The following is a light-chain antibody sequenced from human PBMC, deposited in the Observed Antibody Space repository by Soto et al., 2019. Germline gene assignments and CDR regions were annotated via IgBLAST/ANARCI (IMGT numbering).Light chain of an antibody. V-gene: IGKV1-39*01. J-gene: IGKJ4*01. Sequence: DIQMTQSPSSLSASVGDRVTITCRASQNIRTYLNWYQQRPGTAPKLLIYAASTLQSGVPSRFSGSGSETDFTLTISSLQPEDVATYYCQQSYDTPLTFSGGAKVEIK. CDR2: AAS. CDR1: QNIRTY. CDR3: QQSYDTPLT.